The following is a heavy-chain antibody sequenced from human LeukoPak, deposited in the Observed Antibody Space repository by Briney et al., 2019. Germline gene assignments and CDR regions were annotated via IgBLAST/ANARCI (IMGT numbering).Heavy chain of an antibody. D-gene: IGHD3-9*01. J-gene: IGHJ4*02. CDR2: IYYSGNT. CDR1: GGSISCGSYY. Sequence: ETLSLTCTVSGGSISCGSYYWGWIRQPPGKGLEWIGSIYYSGNTYYNPSLKSRVTISVDTSKNQFSLKLSSVTAADTAVYYCARIILTGYSYYFDYWGQGTLVTVSS. V-gene: IGHV4-39*07. CDR3: ARIILTGYSYYFDY.